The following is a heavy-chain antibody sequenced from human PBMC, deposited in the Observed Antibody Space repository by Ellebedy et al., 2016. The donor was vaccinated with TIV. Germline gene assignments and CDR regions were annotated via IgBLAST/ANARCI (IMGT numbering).Heavy chain of an antibody. Sequence: PGGSLRLSCAASGFTFSAYGMHWVRQAPGKGLEWVTYIRYDGSNKYYADSVKGRFPISRDNSKNTLFLEMNSLRAEDTAIYYCAVLWFVDSPRDNSDYWGRGTLVTVSS. V-gene: IGHV3-30*02. CDR2: IRYDGSNK. CDR3: AVLWFVDSPRDNSDY. J-gene: IGHJ4*02. CDR1: GFTFSAYG. D-gene: IGHD3-10*01.